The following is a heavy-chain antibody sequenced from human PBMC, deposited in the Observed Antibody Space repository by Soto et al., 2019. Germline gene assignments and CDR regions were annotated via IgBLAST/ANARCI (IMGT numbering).Heavy chain of an antibody. CDR1: GFTFSSYA. Sequence: PGGSLRLSCAASGFTFSSYAMSWVRQAPGKGLEWVSAISGSGGSTYYADSVKGRFTISRDNSKNTLYLQMNSLRAEDTAVYYCVRPLPSGQTHARDVWGQGTTVTVSS. CDR2: ISGSGGST. J-gene: IGHJ6*02. V-gene: IGHV3-23*01. D-gene: IGHD3-10*01. CDR3: VRPLPSGQTHARDV.